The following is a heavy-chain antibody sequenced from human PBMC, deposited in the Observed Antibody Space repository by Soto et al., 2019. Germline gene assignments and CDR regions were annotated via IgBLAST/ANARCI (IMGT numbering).Heavy chain of an antibody. CDR1: GFTFSSYA. CDR2: ISGSGGST. J-gene: IGHJ4*02. D-gene: IGHD3-3*01. V-gene: IGHV3-23*01. CDR3: AKDLQILTIVT. Sequence: EVQLLESGGGLVQPGGSLRLSCAASGFTFSSYAMSWVRQAPGKGLEWVSAISGSGGSTYYADSVKGRFTISRDNSKNTLDLQMNSLRAEDTAVYYSAKDLQILTIVTGGQGTLVPVSS.